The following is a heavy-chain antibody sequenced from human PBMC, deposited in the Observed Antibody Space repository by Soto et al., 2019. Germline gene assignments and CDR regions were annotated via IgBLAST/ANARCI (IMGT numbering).Heavy chain of an antibody. CDR3: AKDFPSYYDFWSGYLGYYYYGMDV. Sequence: GGSLRLSCAASGFTFSSYAMSWVRQAPGKGLEWVSAISGSGGSTYYADSVKGRFTISRDNSKNTLYLQMNSLRAEDTAVYYCAKDFPSYYDFWSGYLGYYYYGMDVWGRGTTVTVSS. V-gene: IGHV3-23*01. D-gene: IGHD3-3*01. CDR1: GFTFSSYA. J-gene: IGHJ6*02. CDR2: ISGSGGST.